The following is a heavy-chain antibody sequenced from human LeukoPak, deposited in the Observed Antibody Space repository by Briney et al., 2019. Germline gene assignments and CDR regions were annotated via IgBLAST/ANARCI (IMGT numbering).Heavy chain of an antibody. J-gene: IGHJ4*02. Sequence: GGSLRLSYAASGFTFSSYGINWVRRTPGKGLEWVSYISSSSSAINYADSVRGRFTISRDNAKNSLYLQMNSLRPEDTAVYYCARGGAARPDYWGQGTLVTVSS. V-gene: IGHV3-48*01. CDR1: GFTFSSYG. D-gene: IGHD6-6*01. CDR3: ARGGAARPDY. CDR2: ISSSSSAI.